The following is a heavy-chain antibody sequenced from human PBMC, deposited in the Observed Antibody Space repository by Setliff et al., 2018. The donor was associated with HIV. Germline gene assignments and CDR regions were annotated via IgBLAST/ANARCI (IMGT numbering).Heavy chain of an antibody. CDR2: ITGDGSYT. Sequence: GGSLRLSCAASGFTFRSYCMAWVRQAPGKGLEWVSVITGDGSYTYYADSVKGRFTISRDNSKSTLYLQLNSLRAEDTAVYHCAKSGFGVVALGINNYFDPWGQGILVTVSS. D-gene: IGHD3-10*01. CDR3: AKSGFGVVALGINNYFDP. V-gene: IGHV3-23*01. J-gene: IGHJ5*02. CDR1: GFTFRSYC.